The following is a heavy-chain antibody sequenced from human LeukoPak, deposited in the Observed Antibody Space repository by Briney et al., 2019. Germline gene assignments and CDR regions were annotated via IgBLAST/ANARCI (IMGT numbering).Heavy chain of an antibody. J-gene: IGHJ4*02. D-gene: IGHD1-1*01. Sequence: ASVKVSCKASGYTFTGYYMHWVRQAPGQGLEWMGWINPNSGGTNYAQKFQGRVTMTRDTSINTAFMELSRLRSDDTAVYYCARDRHWNQGNFDYWGQGTLVTVSS. V-gene: IGHV1-2*02. CDR2: INPNSGGT. CDR3: ARDRHWNQGNFDY. CDR1: GYTFTGYY.